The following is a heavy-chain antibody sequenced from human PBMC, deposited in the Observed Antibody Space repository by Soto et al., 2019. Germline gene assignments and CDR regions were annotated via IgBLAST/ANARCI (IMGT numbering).Heavy chain of an antibody. CDR3: ALYDYWFDP. CDR1: GDSMTSPPYY. J-gene: IGHJ5*02. D-gene: IGHD3-16*01. V-gene: IGHV4-39*02. CDR2: VYYSGAT. Sequence: PSETLSLTCNVSGDSMTSPPYYWGWLRQPPGKGLEWIGPVYYSGATYYNPSLRGRLTVSADTSKNYFSLRLTAVTAADTAVYYVALYDYWFDPWGQGILVTVSS.